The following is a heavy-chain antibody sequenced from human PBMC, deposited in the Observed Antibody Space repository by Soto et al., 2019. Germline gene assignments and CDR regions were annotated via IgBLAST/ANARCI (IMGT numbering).Heavy chain of an antibody. CDR3: ARLSGYCSSTSCYGSSTWFDP. Sequence: PGESLKISCKGSGYSFISYWIGWVRQMPGKGLEWMGIIYPGDSDTRYSPSFQGQVTISADKSISTAYLQWSSLKASDTAMYYCARLSGYCSSTSCYGSSTWFDPCGQGTLLTVSA. CDR2: IYPGDSDT. CDR1: GYSFISYW. V-gene: IGHV5-51*01. J-gene: IGHJ5*02. D-gene: IGHD2-2*01.